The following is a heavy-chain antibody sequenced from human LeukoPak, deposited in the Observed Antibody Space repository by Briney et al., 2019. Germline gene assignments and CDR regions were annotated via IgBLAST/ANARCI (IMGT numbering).Heavy chain of an antibody. CDR1: GGSISSSSYY. Sequence: PSETLSLTCTVSGGSISSSSYYWGWIRQPPGKGLEWIGSIYYSGSTYYNPSLKSRVTISVDTSKNQFSLKLSSVTAADTAVYYCAGESFVLWFGELLEKARSLGFDYWGQGTLVTVSS. V-gene: IGHV4-39*07. J-gene: IGHJ4*02. D-gene: IGHD3-10*01. CDR3: AGESFVLWFGELLEKARSLGFDY. CDR2: IYYSGST.